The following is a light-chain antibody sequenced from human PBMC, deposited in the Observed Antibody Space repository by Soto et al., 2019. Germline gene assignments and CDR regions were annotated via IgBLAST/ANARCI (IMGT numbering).Light chain of an antibody. CDR2: WAS. CDR3: QEYFNTART. V-gene: IGKV4-1*01. J-gene: IGKJ1*01. CDR1: QSIFYSSNNENY. Sequence: DIVMTQSPDSLSVSLGERAVINCKSSQSIFYSSNNENYLVWYQQKSGQPPKMIIYWASTRDSAVPDRFNGSGSGTDFTLTVSDLAAEYVAVYFCQEYFNTARTFGQGTRVEI.